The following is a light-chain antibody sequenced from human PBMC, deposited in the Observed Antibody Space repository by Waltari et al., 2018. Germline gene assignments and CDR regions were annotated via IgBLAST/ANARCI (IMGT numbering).Light chain of an antibody. J-gene: IGKJ1*01. CDR3: QHYLRLPVT. Sequence: EIVSTQSPGTLSLSLGERATVSCRASQSVSRALAWYQQKPGQAPSLLIYGASTRATGIPDRFSGSGSGTDFSLTISRLEPDDFAVYYCQHYLRLPVTFGQGTTVEI. CDR1: QSVSRA. CDR2: GAS. V-gene: IGKV3-20*01.